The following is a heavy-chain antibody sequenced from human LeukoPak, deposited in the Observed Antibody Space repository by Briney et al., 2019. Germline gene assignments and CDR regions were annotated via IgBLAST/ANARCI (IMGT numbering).Heavy chain of an antibody. CDR2: IYYSGST. CDR3: ARSTPSLYGDTPSAFDI. V-gene: IGHV4-30-4*01. J-gene: IGHJ3*02. Sequence: PSQTLSLTCTVSGGPISSGDYYWSWIRQPPGKGLEWIGHIYYSGSTYYNPSLKSRVTISVDTSKNQFSLKLSSVTAADTAVYYCARSTPSLYGDTPSAFDIWGQGTMVTVSS. D-gene: IGHD4-17*01. CDR1: GGPISSGDYY.